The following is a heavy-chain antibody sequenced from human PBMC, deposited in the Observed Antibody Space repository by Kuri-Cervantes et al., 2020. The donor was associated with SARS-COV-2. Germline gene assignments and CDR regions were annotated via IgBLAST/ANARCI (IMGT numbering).Heavy chain of an antibody. D-gene: IGHD2-21*01. CDR3: ARELLLDY. J-gene: IGHJ4*02. V-gene: IGHV3-48*04. Sequence: GESLKISCAASGFTFSSYWMHWVRQAPGKGLEWVSYISSSGSTIYYADSVKGRFTISRDNAKNSLYLQMNSLRAEDTAVYYCARELLLDYWGQGTLVTVSS. CDR2: ISSSGSTI. CDR1: GFTFSSYW.